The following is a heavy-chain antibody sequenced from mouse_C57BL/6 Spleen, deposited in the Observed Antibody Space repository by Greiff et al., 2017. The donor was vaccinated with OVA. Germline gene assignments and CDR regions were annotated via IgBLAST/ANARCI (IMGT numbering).Heavy chain of an antibody. D-gene: IGHD4-1*01. CDR3: ASLGGGVAY. CDR2: IIPSNGGT. CDR1: GYTFTSYC. V-gene: IGHV1-53*01. Sequence: QVQLQQPGTGLVKPGASVKLSCKASGYTFTSYCMHWLKQRPGQGLEWIGNIIPSNGGTNYNEKFKSKATLTVDKSSSTAYMQNSRLTSEDSAVYYCASLGGGVAYWGQGTLVTVSA. J-gene: IGHJ3*01.